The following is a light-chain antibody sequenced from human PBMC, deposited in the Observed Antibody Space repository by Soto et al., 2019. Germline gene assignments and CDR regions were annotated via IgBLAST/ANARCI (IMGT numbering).Light chain of an antibody. CDR1: SGHSSYI. V-gene: IGLV4-60*02. CDR2: LEGSGSY. Sequence: QSVLTQSSSASASLGSSVKLTCTLSSGHSSYIIAWHHQQPGKAPRYLMKLEGSGSYNKGSGVPDRFSGSSSGADRYLTISNLQFEDEANYYCETWDRNTRVFGGGTKLTVL. J-gene: IGLJ2*01. CDR3: ETWDRNTRV.